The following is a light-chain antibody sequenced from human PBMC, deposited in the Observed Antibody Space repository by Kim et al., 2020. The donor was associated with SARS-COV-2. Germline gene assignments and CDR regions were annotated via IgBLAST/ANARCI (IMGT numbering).Light chain of an antibody. CDR2: KAS. CDR3: QQYNSFT. CDR1: QSISSW. V-gene: IGKV1-5*03. Sequence: LSASVGDRVTITCRASQSISSWLAWYQQKPGKAPKLLIYKASSLESGVPSRFSGSGSGTEFTLTISSLQPDDFATYYCQQYNSFTFGPGTKVNIK. J-gene: IGKJ3*01.